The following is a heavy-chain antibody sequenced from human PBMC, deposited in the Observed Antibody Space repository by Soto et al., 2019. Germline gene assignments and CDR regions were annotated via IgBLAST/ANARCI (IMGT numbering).Heavy chain of an antibody. CDR3: ARSEEDSDYYYYGMDV. CDR1: GDTVSSNSVA. Sequence: QVQLQQSGPGLVKPSQTLSLTCVGSGDTVSSNSVAWNWVRQSPSRGLEWLGRTYYRSRWYSDYAVSVRSRIDINVDTSKNQVSLQLNSVTPEDTAVYYCARSEEDSDYYYYGMDVWGQGTTVTVSS. D-gene: IGHD2-15*01. V-gene: IGHV6-1*01. J-gene: IGHJ6*02. CDR2: TYYRSRWYS.